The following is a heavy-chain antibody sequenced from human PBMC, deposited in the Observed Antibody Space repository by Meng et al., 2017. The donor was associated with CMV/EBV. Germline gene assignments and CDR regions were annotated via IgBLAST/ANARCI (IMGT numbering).Heavy chain of an antibody. CDR2: INTNTGNP. CDR3: ARDQGRFWYGMDV. Sequence: GESLKISCKASGYTFTGYAMNWVRQAPGQGLEWMGWINTNTGNPTYAQGFTGRFVFSLDTSVSTAYLQICSLKAEDTAVYYCARDQGRFWYGMDVWGQGTTVTVSS. V-gene: IGHV7-4-1*01. CDR1: GYTFTGYA. D-gene: IGHD3-3*01. J-gene: IGHJ6*02.